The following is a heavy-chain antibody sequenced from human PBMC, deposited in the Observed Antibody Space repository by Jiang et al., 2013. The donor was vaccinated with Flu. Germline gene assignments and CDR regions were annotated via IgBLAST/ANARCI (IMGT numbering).Heavy chain of an antibody. V-gene: IGHV6-1*01. J-gene: IGHJ3*02. D-gene: IGHD5-18*01. CDR3: ARGIRPFTAMDAFDI. Sequence: PGLVKPSQTLSLTCAISGDSVSSKSAVWNWIRQSPSRGLEWLGRTYYGSKWFNDYAVSVKSRITINPDTSKNQFSLQLNSVTPEDTAVYYCARGIRPFTAMDAFDIWGQGTMVTVSS. CDR2: TYYGSKWFN. CDR1: GDSVSSKSAV.